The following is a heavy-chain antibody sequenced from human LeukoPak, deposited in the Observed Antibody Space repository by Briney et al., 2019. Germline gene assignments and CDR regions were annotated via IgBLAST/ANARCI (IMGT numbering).Heavy chain of an antibody. CDR3: ARRERTSTSYYDYYMDV. Sequence: PSQTLSLTCAVSGGSISSGGYYWSWLRQHPGKGLEWIGYIYYSGSTYYNPSLKSRVTISVDTSKNQFSLKLNSVTAADTAVYYCARRERTSTSYYDYYMDVWGKGTAVTVSS. V-gene: IGHV4-31*02. J-gene: IGHJ6*03. CDR1: GGSISSGGYY. D-gene: IGHD2-2*01. CDR2: IYYSGST.